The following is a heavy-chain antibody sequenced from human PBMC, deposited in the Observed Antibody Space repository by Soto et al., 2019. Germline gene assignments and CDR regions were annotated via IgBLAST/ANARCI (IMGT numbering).Heavy chain of an antibody. CDR3: ARDSGAAESNQAYYYYGMDV. J-gene: IGHJ6*02. V-gene: IGHV1-69*13. Sequence: SVKVSCKASGGTFSSYAISWVRQPPGQALEWMGGIIPIFGTANYAQKFQGRVTITADESTSTAYMELSSLRSEDTAVYYCARDSGAAESNQAYYYYGMDVWGQGTTVTVSS. D-gene: IGHD6-13*01. CDR1: GGTFSSYA. CDR2: IIPIFGTA.